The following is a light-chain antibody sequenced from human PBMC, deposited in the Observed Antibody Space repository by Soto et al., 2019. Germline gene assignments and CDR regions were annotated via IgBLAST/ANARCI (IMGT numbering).Light chain of an antibody. CDR2: DAS. J-gene: IGKJ1*01. Sequence: IVLTLSPATLSLSPGERATLSCRASQSVSSYLAWYQQKPGQAPRLLIYDASNRATGIPARFSGSGSGTDFTLTISSLEPEDFAVYYCQQRSNWPPKFGQGTKVDIK. CDR1: QSVSSY. V-gene: IGKV3-11*01. CDR3: QQRSNWPPK.